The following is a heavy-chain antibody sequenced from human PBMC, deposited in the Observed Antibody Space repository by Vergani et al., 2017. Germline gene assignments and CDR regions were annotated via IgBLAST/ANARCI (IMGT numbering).Heavy chain of an antibody. CDR2: ISSSGSTI. Sequence: EVQLVESGGGLVQPGGSLRLSCAASGFTFSSYEMNWVRQAPGKGLEWVSYISSSGSTIYYADSVKGRFTISRDNAKNSLYLQMNSLRAEDTAVYYCAREGSYDILTGYYYFDYWGQGTLVTVSS. D-gene: IGHD3-9*01. V-gene: IGHV3-48*03. CDR1: GFTFSSYE. J-gene: IGHJ4*02. CDR3: AREGSYDILTGYYYFDY.